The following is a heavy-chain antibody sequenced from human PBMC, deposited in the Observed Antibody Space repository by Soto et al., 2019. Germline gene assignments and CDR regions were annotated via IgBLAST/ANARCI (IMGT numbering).Heavy chain of an antibody. CDR1: GFTFSGSA. Sequence: EVQLVESGGGLVQPGGSLKLSCAASGFTFSGSAMHWVRQASGKGLEWVGRIRSKANSYATAYGASVKGRFIISRDDSKNTAYLQMNSLRTEDTDVYYCTPERIGYTGVYWGQGTLVTVSS. D-gene: IGHD5-18*01. CDR3: TPERIGYTGVY. J-gene: IGHJ4*02. CDR2: IRSKANSYAT. V-gene: IGHV3-73*02.